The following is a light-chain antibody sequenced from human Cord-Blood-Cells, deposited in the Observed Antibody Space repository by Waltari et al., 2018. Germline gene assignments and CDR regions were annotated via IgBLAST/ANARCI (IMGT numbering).Light chain of an antibody. CDR2: AAS. CDR3: QQRYSTPLA. J-gene: IGKJ3*01. V-gene: IGKV1-39*01. CDR1: QSISSY. Sequence: DIQMTQSPSSLSASVGDRVTITCRASQSISSYLNWYQQKPGKAPKLLIYAASSLQSGVPSRFSGSGSETDFTVTISSLQPEDFATAVSQQRYSTPLAFGPGAKVDI.